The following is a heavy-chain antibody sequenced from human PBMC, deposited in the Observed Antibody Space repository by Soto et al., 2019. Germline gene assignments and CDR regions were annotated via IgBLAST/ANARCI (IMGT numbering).Heavy chain of an antibody. Sequence: ASVNVPFRASCYSFTSYCIAWVRQVPVQGPELMGWISPYNGRTNYAHNVQGRVVMTADTYTNIVYLELRSLRSEDTAMYYCGRYRTERYTLDVWS. D-gene: IGHD5-18*01. CDR3: GRYRTERYTLDV. J-gene: IGHJ6*02. CDR2: ISPYNGRT. V-gene: IGHV1-18*01. CDR1: CYSFTSYC.